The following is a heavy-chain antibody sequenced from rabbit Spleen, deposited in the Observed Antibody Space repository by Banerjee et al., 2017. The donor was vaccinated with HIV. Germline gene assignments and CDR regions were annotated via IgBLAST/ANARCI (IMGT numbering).Heavy chain of an antibody. D-gene: IGHD1-1*01. CDR1: GFSFSSNVY. CDR2: IGTGSSGYT. V-gene: IGHV1S40*01. J-gene: IGHJ4*01. Sequence: QSLEESGGDLVKPGASLTLTCTASGFSFSSNVYMCWVRQAPGKGLEWIACIGTGSSGYTYYATWAKGRLTCSKPSSTTVTLQMTSLTAADTATYFCARDLDGVIGWNFGWWGQGTLVTVS. CDR3: ARDLDGVIGWNFGW.